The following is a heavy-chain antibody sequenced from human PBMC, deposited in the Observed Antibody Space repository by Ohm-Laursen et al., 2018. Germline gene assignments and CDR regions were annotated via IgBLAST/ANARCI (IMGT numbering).Heavy chain of an antibody. CDR2: ISWNSGNI. CDR3: ARHDSSDSPSHYYYYTMDV. V-gene: IGHV3-9*01. Sequence: SLRLSCAASGFTFYDYAMHWVRHAPGKGLEWASGISWNSGNIGYADSVKGRFTISRDNAKNSLYLQMNSLRAEDTAIYYCARHDSSDSPSHYYYYTMDVWGQGTTVTVSS. CDR1: GFTFYDYA. J-gene: IGHJ6*02. D-gene: IGHD3-22*01.